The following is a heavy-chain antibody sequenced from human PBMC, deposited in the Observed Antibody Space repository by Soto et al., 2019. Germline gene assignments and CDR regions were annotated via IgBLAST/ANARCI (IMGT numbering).Heavy chain of an antibody. CDR1: GYIFTSYD. J-gene: IGHJ4*02. Sequence: QVQLVQSGAEVKKPAASVKVSCKASGYIFTSYDINWVRQATGQRLEWMGWMNPNSGNAGSVQKFQGRVTMTRNTSIGTAYMELSSLRSEDTAVYYGARSQRGYSFADSWGQGTLVSVSS. CDR3: ARSQRGYSFADS. V-gene: IGHV1-8*02. D-gene: IGHD5-18*01. CDR2: MNPNSGNA.